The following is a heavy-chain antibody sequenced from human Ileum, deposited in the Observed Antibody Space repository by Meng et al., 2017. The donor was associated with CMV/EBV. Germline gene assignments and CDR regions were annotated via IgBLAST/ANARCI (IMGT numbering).Heavy chain of an antibody. Sequence: LTGSGPGPRGPSETLSPLFTVPGGSISTYCWNWIRQSAGKRLEWIGRLCGTGTIQYNPSFKSRLTLSLDTSKSQFSLRLTSVTAADTAVYFCARRVREVRERSWENWLTPWGQGILVTVSS. V-gene: IGHV4-4*07. CDR2: LCGTGTI. D-gene: IGHD3-10*01. CDR3: ARRVREVRERSWENWLTP. CDR1: GGSISTYC. J-gene: IGHJ5*02.